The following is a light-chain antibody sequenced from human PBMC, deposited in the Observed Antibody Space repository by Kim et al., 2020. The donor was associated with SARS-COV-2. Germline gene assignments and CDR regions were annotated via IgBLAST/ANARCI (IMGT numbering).Light chain of an antibody. V-gene: IGKV3-20*01. Sequence: EIVLTQSPGTLSLSPGERATLSCRASQSISTYLAWYQYKPGQAPRLLIYAASNRATGIPDRVSGSGSGTDFTLVITRLEPEDFAVYYCQQYGGSPYTFGQGTKLEI. J-gene: IGKJ2*01. CDR2: AAS. CDR1: QSISTY. CDR3: QQYGGSPYT.